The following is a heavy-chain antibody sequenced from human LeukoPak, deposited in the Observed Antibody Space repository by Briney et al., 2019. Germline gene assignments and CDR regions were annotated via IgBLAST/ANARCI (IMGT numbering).Heavy chain of an antibody. D-gene: IGHD1-26*01. V-gene: IGHV1-3*01. Sequence: ASVKVSCKASGYTFTSYAMHWVRQAPGQRLEWMGWINAGNGNTKYSQKFQGRVTITRDTSASTAYMELSSLRSEDTAVYYCARDDSGSYYYHGMDVWGQGTTVTVSS. J-gene: IGHJ6*02. CDR3: ARDDSGSYYYHGMDV. CDR1: GYTFTSYA. CDR2: INAGNGNT.